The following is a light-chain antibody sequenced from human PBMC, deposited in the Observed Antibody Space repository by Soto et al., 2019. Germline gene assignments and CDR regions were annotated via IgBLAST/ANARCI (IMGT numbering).Light chain of an antibody. Sequence: QSALTQPASVSGSPGQSITISCTGTSSDVGDYNYVSWYQQHPGKAPKLMIYDVSNRPSGVSNRFSGSKSGNTASLTISGLQAEDEADYYCSSYTSSSILGYVFGTGTKLTVL. CDR2: DVS. V-gene: IGLV2-14*01. CDR1: SSDVGDYNY. J-gene: IGLJ1*01. CDR3: SSYTSSSILGYV.